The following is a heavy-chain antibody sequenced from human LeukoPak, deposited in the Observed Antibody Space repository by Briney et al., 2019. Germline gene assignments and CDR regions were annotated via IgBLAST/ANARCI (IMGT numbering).Heavy chain of an antibody. V-gene: IGHV3-23*01. Sequence: GGSLRLSCAASGFTFSSYAMSWVRQAPGKGLEWVSVVSGSAGSTYYADSVKGRFTISRDNSKNTLYLQMNSLKTEDTAVYYCAREDFVGTTENWFDPWGQGTLVTVSS. D-gene: IGHD1-1*01. CDR3: AREDFVGTTENWFDP. CDR1: GFTFSSYA. J-gene: IGHJ5*02. CDR2: VSGSAGST.